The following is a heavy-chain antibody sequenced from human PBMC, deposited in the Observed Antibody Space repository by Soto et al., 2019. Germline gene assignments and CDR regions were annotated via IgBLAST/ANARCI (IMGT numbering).Heavy chain of an antibody. CDR1: GGTISRYY. D-gene: IGHD2-21*02. Sequence: QVQLQESGPGLVKPSETLSLTCTVSGGTISRYYWSWIRQPPGKGLEWIGYMYNTGSTVYNPSFKSRVTISVDTSQIQFSLKLNSVTAADTAVYYCARDLWGYCGTDCYPLDVW. J-gene: IGHJ6*01. CDR3: ARDLWGYCGTDCYPLDV. V-gene: IGHV4-59*01. CDR2: MYNTGST.